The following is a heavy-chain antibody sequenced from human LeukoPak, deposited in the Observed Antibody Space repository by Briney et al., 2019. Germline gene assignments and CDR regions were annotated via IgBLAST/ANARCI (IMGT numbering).Heavy chain of an antibody. Sequence: AGGSLRLSCAASGFTLRSYEMNWVRQAPGKGLEWVSYISSSGGTIYYADSVKGRFTISRDNAKNSLYLQMSSLRAEDTAVYYCARDLTGPFDYWGQGTLVTVSS. CDR3: ARDLTGPFDY. V-gene: IGHV3-48*03. D-gene: IGHD1-14*01. J-gene: IGHJ4*02. CDR1: GFTLRSYE. CDR2: ISSSGGTI.